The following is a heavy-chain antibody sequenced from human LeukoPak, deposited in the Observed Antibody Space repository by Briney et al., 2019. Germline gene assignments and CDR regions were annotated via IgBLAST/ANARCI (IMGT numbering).Heavy chain of an antibody. CDR3: ARWGLRGKNHFDY. D-gene: IGHD3-16*01. CDR1: GGSISSGGYY. CDR2: IYYSGST. Sequence: SETLSLTCTVSGGSISSGGYYWSWIRQHPGKGLEWIGYIYYSGSTYYNPSLKSRVTISVDTFKNQFSLKLSSVTAADTAVYYCARWGLRGKNHFDYWGQGTLVTVSS. V-gene: IGHV4-31*03. J-gene: IGHJ4*02.